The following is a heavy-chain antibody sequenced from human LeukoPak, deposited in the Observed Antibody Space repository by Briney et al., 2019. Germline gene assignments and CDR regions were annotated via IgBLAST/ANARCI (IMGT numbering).Heavy chain of an antibody. J-gene: IGHJ4*02. D-gene: IGHD3-3*01. CDR2: IYHSGST. Sequence: SETLSLTCAVSGYSISSGYYWGWIRQPPGKGLEWIGSIYHSGSTYYNPSLKSRVTISVDTSKNQFSLKLSSVTAADTAVYYCARRAPYYDIWSGDNSRFDYWGQGTLVTVSS. V-gene: IGHV4-38-2*01. CDR1: GYSISSGYY. CDR3: ARRAPYYDIWSGDNSRFDY.